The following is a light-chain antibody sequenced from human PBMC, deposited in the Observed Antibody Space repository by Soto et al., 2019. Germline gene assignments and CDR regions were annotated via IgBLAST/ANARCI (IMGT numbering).Light chain of an antibody. CDR1: QSLSSKY. CDR3: QHYSTTSSLT. CDR2: CAS. J-gene: IGKJ4*01. V-gene: IGKV3-20*01. Sequence: ELVFTQAPGTLSLSPGERATLSCRAIQSLSSKYLAWYQQKPGQAPRILIYCASTRATGIPGRISGSGSGTDLSITISRLEPRDFAVYYCQHYSTTSSLTFGGGTKVDIK.